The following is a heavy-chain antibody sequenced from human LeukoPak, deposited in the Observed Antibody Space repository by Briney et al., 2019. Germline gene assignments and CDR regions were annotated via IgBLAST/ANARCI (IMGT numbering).Heavy chain of an antibody. CDR2: IHHSGST. D-gene: IGHD3-22*01. Sequence: SETLSLTCTVHGGSFSSYYWTWIRQPPGKRLEWIGEIHHSGSTNYNPSLKSRVTISVDKSKNQFSLRLSSVTAADTAVYYCARGRRYYDSSGRYFDFWGQGTLVTVSS. CDR1: GGSFSSYY. V-gene: IGHV4-34*01. J-gene: IGHJ4*02. CDR3: ARGRRYYDSSGRYFDF.